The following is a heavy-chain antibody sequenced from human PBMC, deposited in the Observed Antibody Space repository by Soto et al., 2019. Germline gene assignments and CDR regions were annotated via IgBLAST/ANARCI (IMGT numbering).Heavy chain of an antibody. CDR3: ARGNDSDGYYYFDY. J-gene: IGHJ4*02. Sequence: PSETLSLTCTVSGGSIRSGGYYWSWIRQHPGKGPEWIGCIYNSGNTYYYPSLKSRLTILVDTSKNQFSLKLSSVTAADTAVYYCARGNDSDGYYYFDYWGQGTLVTVSS. D-gene: IGHD3-22*01. V-gene: IGHV4-31*03. CDR2: IYNSGNT. CDR1: GGSIRSGGYY.